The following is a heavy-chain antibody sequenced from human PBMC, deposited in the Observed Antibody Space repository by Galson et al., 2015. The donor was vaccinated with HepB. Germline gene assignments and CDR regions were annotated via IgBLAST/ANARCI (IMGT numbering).Heavy chain of an antibody. CDR1: GGSISSYY. CDR2: IYSSGST. V-gene: IGHV4-59*01. D-gene: IGHD6-13*01. CDR3: ARGSSSNWYFDL. Sequence: ETLSFTCTVSGGSISSYYWSWIRQPPGKGLEWIGYIYSSGSTNYNPSLKSRVTISVDTSKNQFSLKLSSVTAADTAVYYCARGSSSNWYFDLWGRGTLVTVSS. J-gene: IGHJ2*01.